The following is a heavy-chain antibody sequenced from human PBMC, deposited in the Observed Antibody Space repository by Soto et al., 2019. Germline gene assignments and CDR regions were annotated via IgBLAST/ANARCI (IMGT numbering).Heavy chain of an antibody. J-gene: IGHJ5*02. CDR2: IYYSGST. Sequence: SETLSLTCTGSGGSISSYYWSWSRQPPGKGLEWIGYIYYSGSTNYNPSLKSRVTISVDTSKNQFSLKLSSVTAADTAVYYCARDPDIWGSYRPRWVWSDPWGQGTLVTVSS. CDR3: ARDPDIWGSYRPRWVWSDP. V-gene: IGHV4-59*01. D-gene: IGHD3-16*02. CDR1: GGSISSYY.